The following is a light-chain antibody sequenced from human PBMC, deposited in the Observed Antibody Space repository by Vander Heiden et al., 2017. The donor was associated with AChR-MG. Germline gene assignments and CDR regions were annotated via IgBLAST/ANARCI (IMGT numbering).Light chain of an antibody. CDR1: QSVSSN. J-gene: IGKJ1*01. CDR3: QQYSDWPRT. V-gene: IGKV3-15*01. CDR2: AAS. Sequence: EVVMTQSPATLSVSPGERATLSCRASQSVSSNLAWYQQKPGQAPRLLIYAASTRATGFPARFSGSGSGTDFTLTISSLQSEDFAVYYCQQYSDWPRTFGQGTRVEIK.